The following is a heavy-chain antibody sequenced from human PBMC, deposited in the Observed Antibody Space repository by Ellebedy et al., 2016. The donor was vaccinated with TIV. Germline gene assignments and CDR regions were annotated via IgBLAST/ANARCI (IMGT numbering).Heavy chain of an antibody. Sequence: GESLKISCAASGFTFSSYWMHWGRQAPGKGPVWVSRINNGGSSTSYADSVKGRFTISRDNAKNTLYLQMNSRRAEDTAVYYCARGAVTGMTTATFDPWGQGTLVTVSS. CDR2: INNGGSST. J-gene: IGHJ5*02. V-gene: IGHV3-74*01. CDR1: GFTFSSYW. CDR3: ARGAVTGMTTATFDP. D-gene: IGHD4-11*01.